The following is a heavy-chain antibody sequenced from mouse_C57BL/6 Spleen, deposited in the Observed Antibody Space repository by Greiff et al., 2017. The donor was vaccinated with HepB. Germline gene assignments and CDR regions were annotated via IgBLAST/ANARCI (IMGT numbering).Heavy chain of an antibody. CDR1: GYTFTSYW. J-gene: IGHJ4*01. CDR3: ASPLFYGSSGDAMDY. CDR2: IDPNSGGT. Sequence: QVQLQQPGAELVKPGASVKLSCKASGYTFTSYWMHWVKQRPGRGLEWIGRIDPNSGGTKYNEKFKSKATLTVDKPSSTAYMQLSSLTSKDSAVYYWASPLFYGSSGDAMDYWGQGTSVTVAS. D-gene: IGHD1-1*01. V-gene: IGHV1-72*01.